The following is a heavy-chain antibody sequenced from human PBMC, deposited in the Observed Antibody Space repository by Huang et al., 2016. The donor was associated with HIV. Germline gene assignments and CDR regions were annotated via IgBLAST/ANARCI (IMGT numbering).Heavy chain of an antibody. V-gene: IGHV1-24*01. CDR3: AAGYDTYYDI. Sequence: QVQLVQYGAEVKKPGASVKVSCKVSGYTLTELSIHWVRQDPGKGLEWMGGFAPEHGETIYAQNFQGRVNMTEDTSTDTAYMELHSLRPEDTAVYYCAAGYDTYYDIWGQGTMVIASS. CDR1: GYTLTELS. CDR2: FAPEHGET. J-gene: IGHJ3*02. D-gene: IGHD2-21*01.